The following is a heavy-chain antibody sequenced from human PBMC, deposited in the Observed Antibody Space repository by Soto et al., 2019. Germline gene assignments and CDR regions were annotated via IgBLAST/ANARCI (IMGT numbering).Heavy chain of an antibody. D-gene: IGHD1-26*01. V-gene: IGHV4-61*08. CDR2: IYHSGST. CDR3: ARLGIGWEFPFDY. CDR1: GGSVSNDAYY. J-gene: IGHJ4*02. Sequence: QVQLQESGPGLVKPSETLSLTCIVSGGSVSNDAYYWSWIRQPPGKGLEWIGYIYHSGSTYYNPSLKSGVTISADTSANQFSLKVSSVTAADTAVYYCARLGIGWEFPFDYWGQGTLVNVSS.